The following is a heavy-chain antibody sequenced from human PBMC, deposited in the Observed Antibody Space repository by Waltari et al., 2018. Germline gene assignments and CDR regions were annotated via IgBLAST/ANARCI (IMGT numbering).Heavy chain of an antibody. D-gene: IGHD6-6*01. CDR3: ARESSSREGY. Sequence: QLQLQESGPGLVKPSATLSLPCPVSGGSISSSSSYWGWIRQPPGKGLEWIGSIYYSGSTYYNPSLKSRVTISVDTSKNQFSLKLSSVTAADTAVYYCARESSSREGYWGQGTLVTVSS. V-gene: IGHV4-39*07. J-gene: IGHJ4*02. CDR2: IYYSGST. CDR1: GGSISSSSSY.